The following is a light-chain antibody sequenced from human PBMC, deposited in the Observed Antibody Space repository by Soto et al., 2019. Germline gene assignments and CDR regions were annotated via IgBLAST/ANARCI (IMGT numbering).Light chain of an antibody. CDR3: AAWDDSLNVVL. Sequence: SVLTQPPSVSEAPRQRVTISCSGNSSNIGKNAVNWYQHLPGKAPKLLIYYDDLLPSGVSDRFSGSKSGTSASLAISGLQSDDEGDYYCAAWDDSLNVVLFGGGTQLTVL. CDR1: SSNIGKNA. J-gene: IGLJ3*02. V-gene: IGLV1-36*01. CDR2: YDD.